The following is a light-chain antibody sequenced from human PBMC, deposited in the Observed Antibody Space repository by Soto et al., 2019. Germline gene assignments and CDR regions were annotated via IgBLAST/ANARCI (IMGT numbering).Light chain of an antibody. J-gene: IGKJ1*01. Sequence: EIVLTQSPGTLSLSPGERATLSCRASQSVSSSYLAWYQQKPGQAPRLLIYGASSRATGIPDRFSGSGSGTDFTLTISSLEPEDCAVYDCQQYGSSPQTFGQGTKVEIK. CDR3: QQYGSSPQT. CDR1: QSVSSSY. V-gene: IGKV3-20*01. CDR2: GAS.